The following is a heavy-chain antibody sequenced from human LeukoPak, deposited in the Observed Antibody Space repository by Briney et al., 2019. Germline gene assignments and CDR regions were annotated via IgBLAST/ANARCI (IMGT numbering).Heavy chain of an antibody. CDR2: IYTSGST. Sequence: PSETLSLTCTVSGGLLSSGSYYWRWLRQPAGRGLEGVGRIYTSGSTNYNPSLKRRVTISVDRSKNQFSLKLSSVTAADTAVYYCARGVGGYCSGGSCYSGPNWFDPWGQGTLVTVSS. V-gene: IGHV4-61*02. J-gene: IGHJ5*02. CDR3: ARGVGGYCSGGSCYSGPNWFDP. D-gene: IGHD2-15*01. CDR1: GGLLSSGSYY.